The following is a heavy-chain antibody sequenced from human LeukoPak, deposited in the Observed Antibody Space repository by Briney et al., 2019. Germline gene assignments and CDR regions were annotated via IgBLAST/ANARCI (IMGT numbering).Heavy chain of an antibody. Sequence: ASVKVSCKASGYPFTVYSMNWVRQAPGQGLEWMGRINVNSGGTKYTEKFQGRVTMTRDTSISTAYMELSRLRSDDTAVYYCARDWWGNYILTGDNWLDPWGQRTLVTVSS. J-gene: IGHJ5*02. CDR1: GYPFTVYS. CDR3: ARDWWGNYILTGDNWLDP. V-gene: IGHV1-2*06. D-gene: IGHD3-9*01. CDR2: INVNSGGT.